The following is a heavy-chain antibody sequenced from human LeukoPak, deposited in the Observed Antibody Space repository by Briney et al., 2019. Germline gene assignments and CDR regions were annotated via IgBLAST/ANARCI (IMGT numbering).Heavy chain of an antibody. V-gene: IGHV3-30*03. CDR1: GFTFSSYG. CDR2: ISYDGSNK. CDR3: VRDRGTYRPIDY. J-gene: IGHJ4*02. Sequence: GGTLRLSCAASGFTFSSYGMHWVRQAPGKGLEWVAVISYDGSNKYYADSVKGRFTISGDNAQNSLYLQMNSLRAEDTAIYYCVRDRGTYRPIDYWGQGTLVTVSS. D-gene: IGHD1-26*01.